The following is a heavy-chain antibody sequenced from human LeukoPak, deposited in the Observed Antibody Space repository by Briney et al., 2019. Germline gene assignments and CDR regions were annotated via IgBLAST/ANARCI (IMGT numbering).Heavy chain of an antibody. Sequence: GGSLRLSCVASGLTFSGQWLNWVRQAPGQGLEWVANIKHDGREKYYVDSVKGRFTISRDDGQNSLSLHMNTVRAEDTAVYYCARAGYSMDTEYFQHWGQGTLVTVSS. V-gene: IGHV3-7*04. CDR1: GLTFSGQW. CDR2: IKHDGREK. CDR3: ARAGYSMDTEYFQH. D-gene: IGHD5-18*01. J-gene: IGHJ1*01.